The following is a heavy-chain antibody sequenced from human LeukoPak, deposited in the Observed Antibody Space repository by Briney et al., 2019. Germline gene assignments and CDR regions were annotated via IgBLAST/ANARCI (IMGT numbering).Heavy chain of an antibody. D-gene: IGHD5-24*01. CDR2: IYPNSGGT. J-gene: IGHJ4*02. V-gene: IGHV1-2*02. CDR1: GYTFTGYY. CDR3: ARTLRDDYNYIFDY. Sequence: GASVTVSCKASGYTFTGYYIHWVRQAPGQRLEWMGWIYPNSGGTNYAQKFLGRVTMTRDTSISTAYMELSRLRSDDTAVYYCARTLRDDYNYIFDYWGQGTLVTVSS.